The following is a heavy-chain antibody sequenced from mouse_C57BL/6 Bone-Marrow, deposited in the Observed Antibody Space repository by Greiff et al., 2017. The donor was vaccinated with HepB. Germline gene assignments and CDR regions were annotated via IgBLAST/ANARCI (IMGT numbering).Heavy chain of an antibody. V-gene: IGHV1-80*01. J-gene: IGHJ2*01. CDR3: ARYGNYVFYFDY. CDR2: IYPGDGDT. Sequence: VKLMESGAELVKPGASVKISCKASGYAFSSYWMNWVKQRPGKGLEWIRQIYPGDGDTNYNGKFKGKATLTADKSSSTAYMQLSSLTSEDSAVYFCARYGNYVFYFDYWGQGTTLTVSS. D-gene: IGHD2-1*01. CDR1: GYAFSSYW.